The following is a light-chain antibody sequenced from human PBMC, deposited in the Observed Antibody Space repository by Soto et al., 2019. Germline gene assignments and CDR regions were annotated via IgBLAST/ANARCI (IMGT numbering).Light chain of an antibody. J-gene: IGKJ1*01. CDR2: DAS. V-gene: IGKV3-11*01. CDR3: QQRSNWPPWT. Sequence: EIMLTQSPATLSLSPGERDTLSCRASQSVSSYLAWYQQKPGQAPRLLIYDASNRATGIPARFSGSGSGTDFTLTISSLEPEDFAVYYCQQRSNWPPWTFGQGTKVDI. CDR1: QSVSSY.